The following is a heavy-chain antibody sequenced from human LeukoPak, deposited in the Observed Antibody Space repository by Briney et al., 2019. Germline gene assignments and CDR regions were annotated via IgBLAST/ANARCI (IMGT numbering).Heavy chain of an antibody. CDR2: INAGNGNT. CDR1: GYTFINYA. Sequence: ASVKVSCKASGYTFINYAMKWVRQAPGQRLEWMAWINAGNGNTKYSQKFQGRVTITRDTSASTAYMELSSLRSEDTAVYFCARGGVVPSARLDYWGQGTLVTVSS. J-gene: IGHJ4*02. CDR3: ARGGVVPSARLDY. V-gene: IGHV1-3*01. D-gene: IGHD2-2*01.